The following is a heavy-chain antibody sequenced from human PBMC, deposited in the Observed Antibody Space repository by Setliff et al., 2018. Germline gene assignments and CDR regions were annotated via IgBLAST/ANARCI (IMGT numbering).Heavy chain of an antibody. Sequence: GASVKVSCKASGYTFTGYYMHWVRQAPGQGLEWMGRINPNSGDTNYAQKFQGRVTMTRDTSISTAYMELSRLTSDDTAVYYCARARDDFWSGGTSGFVYWGQGTLVTVSS. V-gene: IGHV1-2*06. J-gene: IGHJ4*02. D-gene: IGHD3-3*01. CDR3: ARARDDFWSGGTSGFVY. CDR2: INPNSGDT. CDR1: GYTFTGYY.